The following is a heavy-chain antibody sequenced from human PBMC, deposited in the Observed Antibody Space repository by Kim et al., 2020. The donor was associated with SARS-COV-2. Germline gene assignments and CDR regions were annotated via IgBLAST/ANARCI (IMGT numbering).Heavy chain of an antibody. J-gene: IGHJ4*02. CDR1: GYTFTSYD. CDR3: ARAPVYDFWSGYYFDY. Sequence: ASVKVSCKASGYTFTSYDINWVRQATGQGLEWMGWMNPNSGNTGYAQKFQGRVTMTRNTSISTAYMELSSLRSEDTAVYYCARAPVYDFWSGYYFDYWGQGTLVTVSS. CDR2: MNPNSGNT. D-gene: IGHD3-3*01. V-gene: IGHV1-8*01.